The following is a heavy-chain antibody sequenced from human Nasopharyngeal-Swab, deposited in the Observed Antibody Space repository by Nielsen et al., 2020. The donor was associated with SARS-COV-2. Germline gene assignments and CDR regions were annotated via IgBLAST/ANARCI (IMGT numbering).Heavy chain of an antibody. D-gene: IGHD3-22*01. J-gene: IGHJ3*02. CDR3: ARGYYYDSSGYYYGAFDI. CDR1: GYTFTSYD. Sequence: ASVKVSCKASGYTFTSYDINWVRQATGQGLEWMGWMNPNSGNTGYAQKFQGRVTMTRNTSISTAYMELSSLRSEDTAVYYCARGYYYDSSGYYYGAFDIWGKGTMVTVSS. V-gene: IGHV1-8*01. CDR2: MNPNSGNT.